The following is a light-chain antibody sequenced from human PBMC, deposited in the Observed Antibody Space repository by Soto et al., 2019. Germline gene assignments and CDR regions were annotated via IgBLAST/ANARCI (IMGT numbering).Light chain of an antibody. CDR2: AAS. CDR1: QDINSY. Sequence: DVPMTQSPSSLSASVGDRVTITCRASQDINSYLAWYQQKPGNAPKSLIYAASSLQTGVPSRFSGSESGTDFTLTISNLQPEDSATYYCQQYTIYPLTFGGGTKVEIK. CDR3: QQYTIYPLT. J-gene: IGKJ4*01. V-gene: IGKV1D-16*01.